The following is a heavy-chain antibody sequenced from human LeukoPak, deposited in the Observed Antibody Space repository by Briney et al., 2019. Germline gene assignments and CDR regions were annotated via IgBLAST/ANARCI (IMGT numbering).Heavy chain of an antibody. CDR1: GFTFSSYA. V-gene: IGHV3-23*01. CDR3: AKNTITMVRGTPADY. J-gene: IGHJ4*02. CDR2: ISGSGGST. D-gene: IGHD3-10*01. Sequence: GGSLRLSCAASGFTFSSYAMSWVRQAPGKGREWGSAISGSGGSTYYADSVKGRFTISRDNSKNTLYLQMNSLRAEDTAVYYCAKNTITMVRGTPADYWGQGTLVTVSS.